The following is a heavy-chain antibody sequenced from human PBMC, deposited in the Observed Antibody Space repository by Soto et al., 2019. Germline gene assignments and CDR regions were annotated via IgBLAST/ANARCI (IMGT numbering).Heavy chain of an antibody. CDR1: GYTFTSYA. CDR3: AKRISPSVGGAFTAFDV. Sequence: ASVKVSCKASGYTFTSYAMHWVRQAPGQRLEWMGWINAGNGNTKYSHKFQGRVTITRDTSISTAYLHWNNLEASDTAIYYCAKRISPSVGGAFTAFDVWGQGTVVTVSS. V-gene: IGHV1-3*01. J-gene: IGHJ3*01. CDR2: INAGNGNT. D-gene: IGHD3-16*01.